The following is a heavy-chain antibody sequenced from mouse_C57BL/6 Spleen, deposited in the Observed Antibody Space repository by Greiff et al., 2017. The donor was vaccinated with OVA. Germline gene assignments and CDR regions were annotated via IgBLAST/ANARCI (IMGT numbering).Heavy chain of an antibody. V-gene: IGHV5-6*01. Sequence: EVQLQESGGDLVKPGGSLTLSCAASGFTFSSYGMSWVRQPPDKRLEWVATISSGGSYTYYPDSVKGRFTISRDNAKNTLYLQMSSLKSEDTAVYYWARPYDYDGAWCAYWGQGTLVTVSA. D-gene: IGHD2-4*01. J-gene: IGHJ3*01. CDR1: GFTFSSYG. CDR2: ISSGGSYT. CDR3: ARPYDYDGAWCAY.